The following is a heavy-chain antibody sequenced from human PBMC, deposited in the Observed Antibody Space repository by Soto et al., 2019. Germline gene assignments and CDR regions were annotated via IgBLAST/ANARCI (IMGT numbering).Heavy chain of an antibody. CDR1: GASFRGYL. J-gene: IGHJ4*02. CDR2: ISHSGST. V-gene: IGHV4-34*01. D-gene: IGHD5-12*01. Sequence: QVQLHQWGAGLLKPSETLSLTCGVYGASFRGYLWSWIRHPPGKGLEWIGEISHSGSTDYNPSLNSRLTISLDASKHQFPLKLSPLPAADTAVYYCARWWLGGYDSYFEYWGQGDLVTVSS. CDR3: ARWWLGGYDSYFEY.